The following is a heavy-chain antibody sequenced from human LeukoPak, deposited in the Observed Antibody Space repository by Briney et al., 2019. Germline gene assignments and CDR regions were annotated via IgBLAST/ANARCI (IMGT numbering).Heavy chain of an antibody. J-gene: IGHJ4*02. CDR2: IYYSGST. V-gene: IGHV4-39*01. Sequence: PSETLSLTCAVSGDSISSGSYYWGWIRQPPGKGLEWIGCIYYSGSTYYNPSLKSRVTISVDTSKNQFSLKVSSVTAADTAVYYCARHGRLSGNYSYWGQGTLVTVSS. D-gene: IGHD1-26*01. CDR1: GDSISSGSYY. CDR3: ARHGRLSGNYSY.